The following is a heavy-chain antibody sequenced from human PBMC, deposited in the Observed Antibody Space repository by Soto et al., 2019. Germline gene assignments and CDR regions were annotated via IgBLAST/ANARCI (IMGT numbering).Heavy chain of an antibody. CDR1: GFVSSSYH. CDR3: ARDKGYCSSTSCYYDYYMDV. D-gene: IGHD2-2*01. Sequence: EVQLVESGGGLVQPGGSPRLSCAASGFVSSSYHMNWVRQAPGKGLEWISYISSSSDNIYYADSVRGRFTISRDNAKNSLYLQMNSLRAEDTAVYYCARDKGYCSSTSCYYDYYMDVWGKGTTVTVSS. CDR2: ISSSSDNI. J-gene: IGHJ6*03. V-gene: IGHV3-48*01.